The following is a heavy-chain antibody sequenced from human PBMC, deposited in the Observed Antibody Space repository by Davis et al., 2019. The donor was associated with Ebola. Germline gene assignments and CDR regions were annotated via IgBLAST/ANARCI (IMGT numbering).Heavy chain of an antibody. CDR1: SSYS. Sequence: SSYSMNWVRQPPGKGLEWIGSIYYSGSTYYNPSLKSRVTISVDTSKNQFSLKLSSVTAADTAVYYCARLRGSSSWYGLYYFDYWGQGTLVTVSS. J-gene: IGHJ4*02. CDR2: IYYSGST. V-gene: IGHV4-39*01. CDR3: ARLRGSSSWYGLYYFDY. D-gene: IGHD6-13*01.